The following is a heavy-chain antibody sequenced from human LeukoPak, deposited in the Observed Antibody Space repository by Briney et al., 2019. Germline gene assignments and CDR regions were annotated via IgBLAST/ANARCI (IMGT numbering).Heavy chain of an antibody. D-gene: IGHD3-3*01. CDR2: IIPIFGTA. CDR1: GGTFSSYA. Sequence: SVKVSCKASGGTFSSYAISWVRQAPGQGLEWMGGIIPIFGTANYAQKFQGRVTITADESTSTAYMELSSLRSEDTAVYYCARGTLDDFWSGYPSPYYYYGMDVWGQGTTVTVSS. J-gene: IGHJ6*02. V-gene: IGHV1-69*13. CDR3: ARGTLDDFWSGYPSPYYYYGMDV.